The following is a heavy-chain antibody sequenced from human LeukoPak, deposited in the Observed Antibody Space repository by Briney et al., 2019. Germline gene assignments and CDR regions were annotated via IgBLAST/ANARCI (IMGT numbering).Heavy chain of an antibody. D-gene: IGHD3-10*01. CDR3: ARSAGRFGELLGWFDP. Sequence: SETLSLTCTVSGNSFGDYYWSWIRQPAGKGLEWIGRIYTSGSTTYNPSLKSRVTISVDTSKNQFSLKLSSVTAADTAVYYCARSAGRFGELLGWFDPWGQGTLVTVSS. V-gene: IGHV4-4*07. CDR1: GNSFGDYY. CDR2: IYTSGST. J-gene: IGHJ5*02.